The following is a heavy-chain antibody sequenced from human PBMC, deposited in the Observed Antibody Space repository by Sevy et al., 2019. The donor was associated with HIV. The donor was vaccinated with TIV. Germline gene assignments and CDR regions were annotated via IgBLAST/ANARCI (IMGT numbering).Heavy chain of an antibody. CDR1: GFTFSNAW. J-gene: IGHJ6*02. CDR3: TTPSRSSSWYWYYYYGMDV. V-gene: IGHV3-15*01. CDR2: IKSKTDGGTT. Sequence: GGSLRLSCAASGFTFSNAWMSWVRQAPGKGLEWVGRIKSKTDGGTTDYAAPVKGRLTISRDDSKNTLYLQMNSLKTEDTAVYYCTTPSRSSSWYWYYYYGMDVWGQGTTVTVSS. D-gene: IGHD6-13*01.